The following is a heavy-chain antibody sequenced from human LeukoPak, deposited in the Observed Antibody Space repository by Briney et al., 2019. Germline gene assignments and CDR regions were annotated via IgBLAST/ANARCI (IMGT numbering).Heavy chain of an antibody. CDR1: GYTFTSYG. CDR2: ISAYNGNT. J-gene: IGHJ5*02. CDR3: ARTLQFNSQFNYDFWSGYGPYNWFDP. D-gene: IGHD3-3*01. V-gene: IGHV1-18*01. Sequence: GASVKVSCKASGYTFTSYGISWVRQAPGQGLEWMGWISAYNGNTNYAQKLQGRVTMTTDTSTSTAYMELRSLRSDDTAVYYCARTLQFNSQFNYDFWSGYGPYNWFDPWGQGTLVTVSS.